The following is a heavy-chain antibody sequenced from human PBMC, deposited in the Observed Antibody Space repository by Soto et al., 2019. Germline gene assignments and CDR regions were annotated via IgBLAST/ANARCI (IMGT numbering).Heavy chain of an antibody. CDR3: ARSERSMLSDY. J-gene: IGHJ4*02. Sequence: SETLSLTCTVSGGSISSSSYYWGWIRQPPGKGLEWIGSIYYSGSTYYNPSPKSRVTISVDTSKNQFSLKLSSVTAADTAVYYCARSERSMLSDYWGQGTLVTVSS. D-gene: IGHD2-8*01. V-gene: IGHV4-39*01. CDR1: GGSISSSSYY. CDR2: IYYSGST.